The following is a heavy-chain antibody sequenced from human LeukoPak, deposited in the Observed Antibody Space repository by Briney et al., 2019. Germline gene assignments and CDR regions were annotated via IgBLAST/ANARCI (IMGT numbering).Heavy chain of an antibody. CDR1: GFTFSSYG. Sequence: QPGRSLRLSCAASGFTFSSYGIQWVRQAPGKGLEWVAVISYDGGHKYYSDSVKGRFTISRDNSKNTLYLQMNSLRGEDTAVYYCAKVAEELTLTGTYNDHWGQGTLVTVSS. CDR2: ISYDGGHK. D-gene: IGHD3-9*01. CDR3: AKVAEELTLTGTYNDH. V-gene: IGHV3-30*18. J-gene: IGHJ4*02.